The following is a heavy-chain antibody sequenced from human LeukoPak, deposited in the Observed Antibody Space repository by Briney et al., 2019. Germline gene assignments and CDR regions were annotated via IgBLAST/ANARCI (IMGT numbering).Heavy chain of an antibody. V-gene: IGHV3-74*01. J-gene: IGHJ2*01. CDR3: ARDSYYDFWSGYSPSTDWYFDL. CDR1: GFTFSSYW. CDR2: INSDGSST. Sequence: GGSLRLSCAASGFTFSSYWMHWVRQAPGKGLVWVSRINSDGSSTSYADSVKGRFTISRDNAKNTLYLQMNSLSAEDTAVYYCARDSYYDFWSGYSPSTDWYFDLWGRGTLVTVSS. D-gene: IGHD3-3*01.